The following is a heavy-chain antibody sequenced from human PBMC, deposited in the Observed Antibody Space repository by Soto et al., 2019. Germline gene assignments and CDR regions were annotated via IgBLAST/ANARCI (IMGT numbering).Heavy chain of an antibody. CDR3: ANDDACCYGKYFDY. V-gene: IGHV1-3*01. D-gene: IGHD2-2*01. CDR2: INPGNGNT. CDR1: GYTCTSYD. J-gene: IGHJ4*02. Sequence: GASVKVSCKASGYTCTSYDINWLRLAPGQRLEWMGWINPGNGNTKYSQKFQGRVSIARDTSASKAYMEMSSLRSEDTDVYYCANDDACCYGKYFDYWGQGTLVTVSS.